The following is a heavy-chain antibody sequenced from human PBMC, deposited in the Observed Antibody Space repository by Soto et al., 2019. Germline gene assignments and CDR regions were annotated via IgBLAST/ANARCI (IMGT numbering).Heavy chain of an antibody. CDR3: AGPGYSSQDY. J-gene: IGHJ4*02. CDR2: IIPIFGTA. V-gene: IGHV1-69*13. D-gene: IGHD5-18*01. CDR1: GGTFSSYA. Sequence: SVKVSCKASGGTFSSYAISWVRQAPGQGLEWMGGIIPIFGTANYAQKFQGRVTITADESKNTLYLQMNSLRAEDTAVYYCAGPGYSSQDYWGQGALVTVSS.